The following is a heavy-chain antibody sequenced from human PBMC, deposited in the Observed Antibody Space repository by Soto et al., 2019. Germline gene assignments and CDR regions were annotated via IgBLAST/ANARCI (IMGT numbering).Heavy chain of an antibody. CDR1: GFTFSNAW. V-gene: IGHV3-15*01. CDR2: IKSKTDGGTT. J-gene: IGHJ6*02. Sequence: EVQLVESGGGLVKPGGSLRLSCAASGFTFSNAWMSWVCQAPGKGLEWVGRIKSKTDGGTTDYAAPVKGRFTISRDDSKNTLYLQMNSLKTEDTAVYYCTTGGLYYDILTGYHLYYYGMDVWGQGTTVTVSS. CDR3: TTGGLYYDILTGYHLYYYGMDV. D-gene: IGHD3-9*01.